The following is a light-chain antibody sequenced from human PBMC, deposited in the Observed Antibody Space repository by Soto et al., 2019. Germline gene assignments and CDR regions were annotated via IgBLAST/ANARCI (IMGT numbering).Light chain of an antibody. CDR2: AAS. Sequence: DIPMTQSPSSLSASVGDRVTITCRASQNIINYLNWYQQKPGRAPKLLIYAASSLQSGVPSRFSGSVSGTDFTLTISSLQPEDFATYFCQQSYTAWTFGQGTKVEVK. V-gene: IGKV1-39*01. CDR1: QNIINY. CDR3: QQSYTAWT. J-gene: IGKJ1*01.